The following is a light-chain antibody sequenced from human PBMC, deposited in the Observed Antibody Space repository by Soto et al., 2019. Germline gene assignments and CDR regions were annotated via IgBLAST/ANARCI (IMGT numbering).Light chain of an antibody. CDR1: QCISNY. Sequence: DIQMTQSPSSLSASVGDRVTITCRASQCISNYLAWYQQKPGKVPKLLIYAASTLQSGVPSRFSGSGSGTDFTLTISSLQPEDVATYYCQKYNSAPRLTFGPGTKVDIK. CDR3: QKYNSAPRLT. CDR2: AAS. V-gene: IGKV1-27*01. J-gene: IGKJ3*01.